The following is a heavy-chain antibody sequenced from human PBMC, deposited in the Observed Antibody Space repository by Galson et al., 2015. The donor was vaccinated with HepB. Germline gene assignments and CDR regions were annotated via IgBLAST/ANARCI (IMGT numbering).Heavy chain of an antibody. Sequence: SLRLSCAASGFTFSSYAMSWVRQAPGKGLEWVSAISGSGGSTYYADSVKGRFTISRDNSKNTLYLQMNSLRAEDTAVYYCAKTPLRELLFAVYFDYWGQGTLVTVSS. D-gene: IGHD1-26*01. J-gene: IGHJ4*02. V-gene: IGHV3-23*01. CDR3: AKTPLRELLFAVYFDY. CDR1: GFTFSSYA. CDR2: ISGSGGST.